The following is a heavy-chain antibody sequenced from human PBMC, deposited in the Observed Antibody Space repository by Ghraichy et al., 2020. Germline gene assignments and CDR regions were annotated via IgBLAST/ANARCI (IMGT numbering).Heavy chain of an antibody. D-gene: IGHD4-23*01. CDR2: IYYSGST. CDR3: ARYGGYVDY. V-gene: IGHV4-61*01. J-gene: IGHJ4*02. CDR1: GGSVSSGSYY. Sequence: SETLSLTCTVSGGSVSSGSYYWSWIRQPPGKGLEWIGYIYYSGSTNYNPSLKSRVTISVDTSKNQFSLKLSSVTAADTAVYYCARYGGYVDYWGQGTLVTVSS.